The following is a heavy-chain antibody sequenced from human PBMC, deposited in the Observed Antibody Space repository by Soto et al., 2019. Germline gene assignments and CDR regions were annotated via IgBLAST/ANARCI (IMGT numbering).Heavy chain of an antibody. V-gene: IGHV1-46*01. Sequence: GASVKVSCKASGDTFTDYYIHWVRQAPGQGLEWMGTVNPSGGHTTYAQHFLGRVTISPDTSNNQLSLQLNSVTPDDTAVYYCARLIGNSWLDSWGQGTLVTVSS. CDR2: VNPSGGHT. J-gene: IGHJ5*01. D-gene: IGHD2-8*01. CDR1: GDTFTDYY. CDR3: ARLIGNSWLDS.